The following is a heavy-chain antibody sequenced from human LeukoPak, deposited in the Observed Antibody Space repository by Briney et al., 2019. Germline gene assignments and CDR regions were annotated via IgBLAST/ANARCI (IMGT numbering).Heavy chain of an antibody. CDR2: ISSGGGST. J-gene: IGHJ1*01. CDR1: GFTFSTYS. Sequence: GGSLRLSCAASGFTFSTYSMNWVRQAPGKGLEWVSGISSGGGSTYYADSVKGRFSISRDNSKNTLYLQMDSLRAEDTAVYYCAKDGLPYGLVSALQHWGQGTLVTVSS. CDR3: AKDGLPYGLVSALQH. V-gene: IGHV3-NL1*01. D-gene: IGHD3/OR15-3a*01.